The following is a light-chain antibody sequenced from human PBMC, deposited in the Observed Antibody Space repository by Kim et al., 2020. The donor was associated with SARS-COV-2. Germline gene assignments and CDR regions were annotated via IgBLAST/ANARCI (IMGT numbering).Light chain of an antibody. CDR1: QSVTSN. Sequence: EIVMTQSPATLSVSPGEGATLSCRASQSVTSNLAWYQQKPGQAPRLLIYGASTRASGIPARFSGSGSGTEFTLTISSLQSEDFAVYSCQQYNNWPRTFGQGTKVDIK. CDR2: GAS. J-gene: IGKJ1*01. CDR3: QQYNNWPRT. V-gene: IGKV3-15*01.